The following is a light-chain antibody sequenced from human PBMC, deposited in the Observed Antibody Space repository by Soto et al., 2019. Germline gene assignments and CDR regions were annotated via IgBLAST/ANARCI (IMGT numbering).Light chain of an antibody. V-gene: IGLV1-44*01. J-gene: IGLJ1*01. Sequence: QSVLTQPPSASGTPGQRVTISCSGSSSNIGSNTVHWYQQLPGTAPKLLIYSNNNRPSGVPDRFSGSKSGTSASLAITGLQAEDADDYYCQSYDSSRYVFGTGTKVTVL. CDR2: SNN. CDR3: QSYDSSRYV. CDR1: SSNIGSNT.